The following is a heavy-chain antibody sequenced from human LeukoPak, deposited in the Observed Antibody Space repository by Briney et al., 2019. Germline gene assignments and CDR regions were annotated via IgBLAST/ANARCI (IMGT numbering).Heavy chain of an antibody. V-gene: IGHV3-74*01. Sequence: GGSLRLSCAASGFTFDDYGMSWVRQAPGKGLLWVSRISSDGSTTTYADSVKGRFTISRDNAKNTLYLQMNSLRAEDTAVYYCAPLEVTWGDPWGQGTLVTVSS. CDR2: ISSDGSTT. CDR1: GFTFDDYG. CDR3: APLEVTWGDP. D-gene: IGHD2-21*02. J-gene: IGHJ5*02.